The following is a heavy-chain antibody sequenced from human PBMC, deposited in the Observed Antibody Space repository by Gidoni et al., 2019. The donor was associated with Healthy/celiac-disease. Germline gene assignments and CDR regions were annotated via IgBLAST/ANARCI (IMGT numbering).Heavy chain of an antibody. D-gene: IGHD2-2*01. CDR2: INAGNGNT. Sequence: QVQLVQSGAEVKKPGASVQVSCKASGYTFTSYTMHWVRQAPGQRLEWMGWINAGNGNTKYSQKFQGRVTITRDTSASTAYMELSSLRSEDTAVYYCATPVVPAAIAYYYYGMDVWGQGTTVTVSS. V-gene: IGHV1-3*01. J-gene: IGHJ6*02. CDR3: ATPVVPAAIAYYYYGMDV. CDR1: GYTFTSYT.